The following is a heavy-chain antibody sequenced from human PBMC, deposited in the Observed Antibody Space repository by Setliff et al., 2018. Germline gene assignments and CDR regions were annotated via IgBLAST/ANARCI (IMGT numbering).Heavy chain of an antibody. V-gene: IGHV3-21*01. J-gene: IGHJ4*02. D-gene: IGHD3-22*01. CDR2: IDTSSNWI. CDR3: ASGVLREYYDSSGSSMLDY. CDR1: TFTLGTYS. Sequence: PGESLKISCAASTFTLGTYSMHWIRQAPGQGLEWISSIDTSSNWIYYADSVKGRFTISRDNAENSLYLQLSSLRAEDTAVYYCASGVLREYYDSSGSSMLDYWGQGTLVTVSS.